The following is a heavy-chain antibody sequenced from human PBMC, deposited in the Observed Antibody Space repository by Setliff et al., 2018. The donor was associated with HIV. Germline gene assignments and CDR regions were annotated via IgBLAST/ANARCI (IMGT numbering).Heavy chain of an antibody. D-gene: IGHD2-21*02. V-gene: IGHV4-4*07. CDR1: GGSISGDF. J-gene: IGHJ4*02. Sequence: PSETLSLTCTVSGGSISGDFWTWIRQPAGEGLEWIGRTHASGTTQCEPSLKNRCSMSIDTSKNQFSLKLSSVTAADTAVCYCARQTATGTSATFDSWGQGSLVTVSS. CDR3: ARQTATGTSATFDS. CDR2: THASGTT.